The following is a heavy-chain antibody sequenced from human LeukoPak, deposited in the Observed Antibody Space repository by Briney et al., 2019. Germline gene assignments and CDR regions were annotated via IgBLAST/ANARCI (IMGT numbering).Heavy chain of an antibody. CDR1: GGSITTGGYS. D-gene: IGHD3-16*01. Sequence: SQTLSLTCGVSGGSITTGGYSWSWIRQPPGKGLEWIGYMYHSESAYYNPSLKGRVTISVDRSKNHFSLNLTSVTAADTAVYYCARVVSSLWNYGGAFDIWGQGTMVIVSA. CDR2: MYHSESA. CDR3: ARVVSSLWNYGGAFDI. V-gene: IGHV4-30-2*01. J-gene: IGHJ3*02.